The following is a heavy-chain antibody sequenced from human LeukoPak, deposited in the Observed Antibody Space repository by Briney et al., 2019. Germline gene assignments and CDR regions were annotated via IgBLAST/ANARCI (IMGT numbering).Heavy chain of an antibody. CDR1: GGSISSSSYY. D-gene: IGHD3-16*02. V-gene: IGHV4-39*01. Sequence: PSETLSLTCTVSGGSISSSSYYWGWIRQPPGKGLEWIGSIYYSGSTYYNPSLKSRVTISVDTSKNQFSLKLSSVTAADAAVYYCARQAPYYVWGSYRRGGENYFDYWGQGTLVTVSS. CDR2: IYYSGST. J-gene: IGHJ4*02. CDR3: ARQAPYYVWGSYRRGGENYFDY.